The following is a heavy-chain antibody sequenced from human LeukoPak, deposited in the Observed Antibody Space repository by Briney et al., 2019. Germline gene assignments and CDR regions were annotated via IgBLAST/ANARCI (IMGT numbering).Heavy chain of an antibody. CDR3: ARQMQYRRDAFDI. V-gene: IGHV4-39*01. CDR2: IYYSGST. D-gene: IGHD2-8*01. CDR1: GGSISSGGYY. Sequence: SETLSLTCTVSGGSISSGGYYWSWIRQHPGKGLEWIGYIYYSGSTYYNPSLKSRVTISVDTSKNQFSLKLSSVTAADTAVYYCARQMQYRRDAFDIWGQGTMVTVSS. J-gene: IGHJ3*02.